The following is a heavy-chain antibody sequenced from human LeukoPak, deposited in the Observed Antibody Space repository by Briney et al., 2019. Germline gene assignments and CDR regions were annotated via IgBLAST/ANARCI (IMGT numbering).Heavy chain of an antibody. CDR2: IDPKNGGT. CDR1: GYTFSDYW. J-gene: IGHJ4*02. Sequence: ASVKVSCKASGYTFSDYWIHWVRQAPGQGLEWMGWIDPKNGGTNYAQKFRGRVTLTTDSSFTTDYMDLSRLISDDTAVYYCSRGGLYHGFDYWGQGTLVTVSS. CDR3: SRGGLYHGFDY. D-gene: IGHD1-14*01. V-gene: IGHV1-2*02.